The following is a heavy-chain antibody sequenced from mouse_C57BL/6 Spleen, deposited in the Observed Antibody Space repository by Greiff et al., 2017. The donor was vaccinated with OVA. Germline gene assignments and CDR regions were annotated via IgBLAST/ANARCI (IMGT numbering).Heavy chain of an antibody. CDR3: ARGEGGRLRLRAMDY. Sequence: EVQVVESGGGLVKPGGSLKLSCAASGFTFSSYAMSWVRQTPEKRLEWVATISDGGSYTYYPDNVKGRFTISRDNAKNNLYLQMSHLKSEDTAMYYCARGEGGRLRLRAMDYWGQGTSVTVSS. CDR1: GFTFSSYA. V-gene: IGHV5-4*01. CDR2: ISDGGSYT. J-gene: IGHJ4*01. D-gene: IGHD3-2*02.